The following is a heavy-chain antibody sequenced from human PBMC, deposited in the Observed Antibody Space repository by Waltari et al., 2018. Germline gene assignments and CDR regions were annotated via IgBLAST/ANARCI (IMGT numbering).Heavy chain of an antibody. CDR2: INHSGST. V-gene: IGHV4-34*01. CDR3: ARGRGRGAARPIYYYYGMDV. J-gene: IGHJ6*02. Sequence: QVQLQQWGAGLLKPSETLSLTCAVYGGSFSGYSWSWIRQPPGQGLEWIGEINHSGSTNYNPSLKSRVTISVDTSKNQFSLKLSSVTAADTAVYYCARGRGRGAARPIYYYYGMDVWGQGTTVTVSS. D-gene: IGHD6-6*01. CDR1: GGSFSGYS.